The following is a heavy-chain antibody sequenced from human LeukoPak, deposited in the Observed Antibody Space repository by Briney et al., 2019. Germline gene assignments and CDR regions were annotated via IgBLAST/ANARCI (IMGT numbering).Heavy chain of an antibody. CDR2: ISAYNGNT. CDR1: GYTFTSYG. V-gene: IGHV1-18*01. J-gene: IGHJ3*02. CDR3: ARSPRREYAFDI. Sequence: APVKVSCKASGYTFTSYGISWVRQAPGQGLEWMGWISAYNGNTNYAQKFQGRVTITADKSTSTAYMELSSLRSEDTAVYYCARSPRREYAFDIWGQGTMVTVSS.